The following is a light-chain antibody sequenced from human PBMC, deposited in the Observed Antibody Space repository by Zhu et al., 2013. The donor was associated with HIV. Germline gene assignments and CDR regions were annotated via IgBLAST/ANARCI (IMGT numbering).Light chain of an antibody. J-gene: IGKJ1*01. CDR2: GAS. Sequence: EIVMTQSPATLSVSPGERATLSCRASQSVSSNLAWYQQIPGQAPRLLIYGASRRATGIPDRFSGSRSGTDFTLTITSLQPEDFASYFCLHHHNNPWAFGQGTKVAVK. CDR1: QSVSSN. CDR3: LHHHNNPWA. V-gene: IGKV3D-15*01.